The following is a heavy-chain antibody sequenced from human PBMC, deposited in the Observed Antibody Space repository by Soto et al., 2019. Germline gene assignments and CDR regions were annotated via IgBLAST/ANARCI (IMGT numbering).Heavy chain of an antibody. CDR1: SVSISSSNW. Sequence: QVQLQESGPGLVKPSGTLSLTCAVSSVSISSSNWWSWVRQPPGKGLEWIGEIYHSGSTNYNPSRKRRGTIPVDKSKNQCSLKLGSVTAADTAVYYCARGGGIGRGADWGQGTLVTVSS. D-gene: IGHD6-13*01. V-gene: IGHV4-4*02. CDR2: IYHSGST. CDR3: ARGGGIGRGAD. J-gene: IGHJ4*02.